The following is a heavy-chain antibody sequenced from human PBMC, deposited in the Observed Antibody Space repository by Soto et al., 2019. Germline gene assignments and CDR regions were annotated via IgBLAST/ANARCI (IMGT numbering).Heavy chain of an antibody. CDR3: ARRTGFDL. V-gene: IGHV3-48*02. J-gene: IGHJ2*01. D-gene: IGHD4-17*01. Sequence: EVQLVESGGGLVQPGGSLRLSCAASGFTFSSYSMNWVRQAPGKGLEWVSYITISSSTIYHADSVKGRFTISRDNAKNSLYLQLNSLRDEDTAAYYCARRTGFDLWGRGTLVTVSS. CDR2: ITISSSTI. CDR1: GFTFSSYS.